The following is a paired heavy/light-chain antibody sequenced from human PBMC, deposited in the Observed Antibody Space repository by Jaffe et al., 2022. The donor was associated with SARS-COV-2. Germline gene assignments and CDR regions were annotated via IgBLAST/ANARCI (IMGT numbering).Light chain of an antibody. CDR3: QQYNDWPLT. J-gene: IGKJ4*01. CDR2: GAS. Sequence: EIVMTQSPATLSVSPGERATLSCRASQSVGSNLAWYQQKPGQAPRLLIYGASTRATGVAARFSGSGSGTEFTLSISSLQSEDFAVYYCQQYNDWPLTFGGGTKVEIK. CDR1: QSVGSN. V-gene: IGKV3-15*01.
Heavy chain of an antibody. CDR3: AKAAAGNWYSDL. Sequence: EVQLLESGGGLVQPGGSLRLSCAASGFTFSSYGMNWVRQAPGKGLEWVSAISGGGNSKQYADSVKGRFTMSRDNSKNTLYLQMNPLRAEDTAVYYCAKAAAGNWYSDLWGRGTLVTVSS. CDR2: ISGGGNSK. J-gene: IGHJ2*01. V-gene: IGHV3-23*01. CDR1: GFTFSSYG. D-gene: IGHD6-13*01.